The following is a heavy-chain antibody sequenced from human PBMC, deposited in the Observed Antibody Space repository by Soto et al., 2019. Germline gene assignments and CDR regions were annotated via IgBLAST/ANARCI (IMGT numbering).Heavy chain of an antibody. CDR2: ISGSGDTT. CDR1: GFTFTNYA. D-gene: IGHD5-12*01. J-gene: IGHJ4*02. V-gene: IGHV3-23*01. CDR3: AKVKTWTYLDF. Sequence: LRLSCAASGFTFTNYAMTWVRQAPGRGLEWVSSISGSGDTTYYADAVEGRFTISRDNSKSTLYLQMDSLRAEDTALYYCAKVKTWTYLDFWGQGALVTVSS.